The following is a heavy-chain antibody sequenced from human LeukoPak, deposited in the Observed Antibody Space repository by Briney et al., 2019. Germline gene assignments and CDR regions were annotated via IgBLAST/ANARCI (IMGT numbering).Heavy chain of an antibody. V-gene: IGHV3-53*04. CDR3: ARNEVPGLRD. CDR2: IHSGGST. J-gene: IGHJ4*02. CDR1: GFTVSSYF. Sequence: GGSLRLSCAASGFTVSSYFMSWVRQAPGKGLEWVSVIHSGGSTLYADSVKGRFTISRHNSKNALYLQVNRLRAEDTAVYFCARNEVPGLRDWGQGTLVTVSS. D-gene: IGHD1-1*01.